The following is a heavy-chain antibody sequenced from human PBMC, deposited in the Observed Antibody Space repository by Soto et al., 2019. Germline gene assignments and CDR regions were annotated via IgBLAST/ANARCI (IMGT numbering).Heavy chain of an antibody. Sequence: QVQLVESGGGVVQPGRSLRLSCAASGFTFSSYGIHWVRQAPGKGLEWVAVISYDGSNRNYADSVKGRFTISRDNSKNPVFLQRNSLRPEDTAVYYCAKDTYYYDTTGYYVYDFWGQGTLVTVSS. CDR1: GFTFSSYG. J-gene: IGHJ4*02. CDR2: ISYDGSNR. V-gene: IGHV3-30*18. CDR3: AKDTYYYDTTGYYVYDF. D-gene: IGHD3-22*01.